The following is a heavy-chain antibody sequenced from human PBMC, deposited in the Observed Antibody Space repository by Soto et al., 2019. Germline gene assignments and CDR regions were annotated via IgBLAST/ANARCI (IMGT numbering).Heavy chain of an antibody. V-gene: IGHV4-59*01. CDR1: GGSISSYY. CDR3: ARSDRYYYYGMDV. CDR2: IYYSGST. Sequence: QVQLQESGPGLVKPSETLSLTCTVSGGSISSYYWSWIRQPPGKGLEWIGYIYYSGSTNYNPSLKSRVTISVDTSKNQCSLKLSSVTAADTAVYYCARSDRYYYYGMDVWGQGTTVTVSS. J-gene: IGHJ6*02.